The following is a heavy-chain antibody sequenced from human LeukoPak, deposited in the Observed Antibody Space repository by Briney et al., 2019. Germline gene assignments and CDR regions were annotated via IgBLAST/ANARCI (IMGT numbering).Heavy chain of an antibody. D-gene: IGHD3-10*01. J-gene: IGHJ3*02. CDR2: IYPGDSDT. CDR3: ARILIHYTRGAFDI. V-gene: IGHV5-51*01. CDR1: GYSFTSYW. Sequence: LGESLQISCKGSGYSFTSYWIGWVRQLPGKGLEWMGIIYPGDSDTRYSPSFQGQVTISADKSISTAYLQWSSLKASDTAMYYCARILIHYTRGAFDIWGQGTMVTVSS.